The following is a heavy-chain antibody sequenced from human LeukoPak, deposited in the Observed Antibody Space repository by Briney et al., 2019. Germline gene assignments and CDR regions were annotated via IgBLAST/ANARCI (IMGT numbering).Heavy chain of an antibody. CDR1: GGTFSSYA. Sequence: GASVKVSCKASGGTFSSYAISWVRQAPGQGLEWMGGIIPIFGTANYAQKFRGRVTITADESTSTAYMELSSLRSEDTAVYYCARDPGVAAAGTDPNFDYWGQGTLVTVSS. CDR3: ARDPGVAAAGTDPNFDY. D-gene: IGHD6-13*01. J-gene: IGHJ4*02. CDR2: IIPIFGTA. V-gene: IGHV1-69*13.